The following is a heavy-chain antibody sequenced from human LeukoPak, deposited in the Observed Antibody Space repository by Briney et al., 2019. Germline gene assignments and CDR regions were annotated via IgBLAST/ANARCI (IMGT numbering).Heavy chain of an antibody. CDR3: ASTDYYDSSGYFSRPDY. CDR1: GFTFSSYS. Sequence: AGGSLRLSCAASGFTFSSYSMNWVRQAPGKGLEWVSSISSSSSYIYYADSVKGRFTISRDNAKNSLYLQMNSLRAEDTAVYYCASTDYYDSSGYFSRPDYWSQGTLVTVSS. CDR2: ISSSSSYI. J-gene: IGHJ4*02. D-gene: IGHD3-22*01. V-gene: IGHV3-21*01.